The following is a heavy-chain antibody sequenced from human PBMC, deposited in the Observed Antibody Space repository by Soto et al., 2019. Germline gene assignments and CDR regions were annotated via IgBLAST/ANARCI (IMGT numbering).Heavy chain of an antibody. CDR2: INAGNGDT. V-gene: IGHV1-3*01. Sequence: GASVKVSCKASGYTFTSYPMHCVRQAPGQGLEWMGWINAGNGDTKYSQKFQGRVTITRDTSAITAYMKLSSLRSEDTAVYYCARDWTHYDSSGPGDYWGQGTLVTVSS. CDR3: ARDWTHYDSSGPGDY. CDR1: GYTFTSYP. J-gene: IGHJ4*02. D-gene: IGHD3-22*01.